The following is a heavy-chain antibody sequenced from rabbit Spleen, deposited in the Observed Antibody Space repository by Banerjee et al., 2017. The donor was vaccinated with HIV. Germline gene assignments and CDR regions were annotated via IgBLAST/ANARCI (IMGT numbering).Heavy chain of an antibody. J-gene: IGHJ4*01. Sequence: QSLEESRGDLVKPGASLTLTCTASGFSFSSSYYMCWVRQAPGKGLEWIGCIDIGGGNTYYASWAKGRFTITRSTSLNTVTLQLNSLTAADTATYFCVRDAGRTAYYTDYLNLWGPGTL. CDR2: IDIGGGNT. D-gene: IGHD8-1*01. V-gene: IGHV1S40*01. CDR1: GFSFSSSYY. CDR3: VRDAGRTAYYTDYLNL.